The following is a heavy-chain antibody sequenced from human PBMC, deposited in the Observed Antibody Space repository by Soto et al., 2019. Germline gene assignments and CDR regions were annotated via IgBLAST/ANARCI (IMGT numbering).Heavy chain of an antibody. CDR2: TSHDGSNK. CDR3: AKKGRPVAGTSQYGALDI. D-gene: IGHD6-19*01. V-gene: IGHV3-30*18. CDR1: GFTFSSYG. Sequence: QVQLVESGGGVVQPGRSLRLSCAASGFTFSSYGMHWVHQAPGQGLEWVAVTSHDGSNKYYADSVKGRFTISRDNSKNTLYLQMNSLRAEDTAVYYCAKKGRPVAGTSQYGALDIWGQGTMVTVSS. J-gene: IGHJ3*02.